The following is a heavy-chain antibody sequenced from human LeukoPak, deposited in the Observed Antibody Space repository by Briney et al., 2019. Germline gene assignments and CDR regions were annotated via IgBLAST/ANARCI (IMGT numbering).Heavy chain of an antibody. J-gene: IGHJ4*02. CDR1: GFTVSSNY. V-gene: IGHV3-23*01. CDR2: ISGSAGGT. D-gene: IGHD3-10*01. Sequence: GGSLRLSCAASGFTVSSNYMSWVRQAPGKGLEWVSGISGSAGGTNYADSVKGRFTISRDNSMNTMYLQMNSLRAEDTAVYFCAKRGIVIRGLLIIGFHKEAYYFDSWGQGILVTVSS. CDR3: AKRGIVIRGLLIIGFHKEAYYFDS.